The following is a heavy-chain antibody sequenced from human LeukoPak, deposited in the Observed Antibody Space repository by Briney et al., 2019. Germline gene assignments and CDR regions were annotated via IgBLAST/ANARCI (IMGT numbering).Heavy chain of an antibody. CDR1: GFTFSGYS. CDR3: ARDRYTRRYFDY. Sequence: GGSLRLSCAASGFTFSGYSMNWVRQAPGKGLEWVSYIVSSSSTIYYADSVKGRFTISRDNANNSLYLQMNSPRVEDTAVYYCARDRYTRRYFDYWGQGTLVTVSS. J-gene: IGHJ4*02. D-gene: IGHD6-13*01. V-gene: IGHV3-48*01. CDR2: IVSSSSTI.